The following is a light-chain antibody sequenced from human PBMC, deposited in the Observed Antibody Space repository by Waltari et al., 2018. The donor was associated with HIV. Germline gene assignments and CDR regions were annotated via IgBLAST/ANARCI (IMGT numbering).Light chain of an antibody. Sequence: QSALTQPACLSGSPGQSITISCTGTSSDVGGYNYVFWYQPHTGKASKRIIYDVSNRPPRASQRASSPKSGNTASQTIRGHQEEDDADEYGSSYTSGSTREVLGEGTKLPVL. V-gene: IGLV2-14*03. CDR1: SSDVGGYNY. CDR3: SSYTSGSTREV. J-gene: IGLJ3*02. CDR2: DVS.